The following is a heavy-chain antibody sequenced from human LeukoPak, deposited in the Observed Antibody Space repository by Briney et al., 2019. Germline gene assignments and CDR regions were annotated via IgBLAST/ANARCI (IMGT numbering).Heavy chain of an antibody. Sequence: PSDTLSLTCTVSGGSVTSATYYWGWIRQPPGKGLEWIGNIYYFGSTYNNPSLKSRVTISIHTSKNQFSLKLSSVTAADTAVYRCARHRRHYDILTGYYAGPLDIWGQGTMVTVSS. D-gene: IGHD3-9*01. CDR2: IYYFGST. V-gene: IGHV4-39*01. CDR1: GGSVTSATYY. CDR3: ARHRRHYDILTGYYAGPLDI. J-gene: IGHJ3*02.